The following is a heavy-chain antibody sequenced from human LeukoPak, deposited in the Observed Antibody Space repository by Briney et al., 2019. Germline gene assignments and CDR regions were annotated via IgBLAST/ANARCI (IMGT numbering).Heavy chain of an antibody. CDR1: GFTFSNYA. CDR3: AKGRGYCTGGSCYSDY. Sequence: GGSLRLSCTASGFTFSNYAMSWVRQAPGKGLEWVSTISGSDGSTYYADSVKGRFTISRDNSKNTLYLQMNSLRVEDTAIYYCAKGRGYCTGGSCYSDYWGQGTLVAVSS. CDR2: ISGSDGST. J-gene: IGHJ4*02. D-gene: IGHD2-15*01. V-gene: IGHV3-23*01.